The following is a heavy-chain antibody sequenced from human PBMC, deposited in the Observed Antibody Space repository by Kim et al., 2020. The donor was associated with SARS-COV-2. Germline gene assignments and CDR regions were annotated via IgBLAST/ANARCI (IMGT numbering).Heavy chain of an antibody. J-gene: IGHJ4*02. D-gene: IGHD1-26*01. CDR1: GFTFSNAW. Sequence: GGSLRLSCAASGFTFSNAWMSWVRQAPGKGLEWVGRIKSKTDGGTTDYAAPVKGRFTISRDDSKNTLYLQMNSLKTEDTAVYYCTTEGSGLNPGAHFDYWGQGTLVTVSS. CDR3: TTEGSGLNPGAHFDY. CDR2: IKSKTDGGTT. V-gene: IGHV3-15*01.